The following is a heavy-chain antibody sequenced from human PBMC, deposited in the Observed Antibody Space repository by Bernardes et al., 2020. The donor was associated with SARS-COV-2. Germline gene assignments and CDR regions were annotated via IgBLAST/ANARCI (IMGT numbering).Heavy chain of an antibody. CDR2: ISGSGGST. D-gene: IGHD6-13*01. CDR3: AQQQPHFQH. J-gene: IGHJ1*01. V-gene: IGHV3-23*01. CDR1: GFTFSSYA. Sequence: GGSLRLSCAASGFTFSSYAMSWVRQAPGRGLEWVTAISGSGGSTYYAHSVKGRFTISIDNSKNTLYLQMNSLRADDTAVYYCAQQQPHFQHWGQGTLVTVSS.